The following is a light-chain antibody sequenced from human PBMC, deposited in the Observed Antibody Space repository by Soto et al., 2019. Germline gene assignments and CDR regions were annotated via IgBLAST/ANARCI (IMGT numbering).Light chain of an antibody. CDR2: GAS. CDR1: QSVDID. Sequence: EIVLTQSPGTLSVSPGERVTLSCRASQSVDIDLAWYQQKPGQAPRLLIYGASTRATDMPGRFRGSGAGAEFTLTISSLQSEDFATYYCQQYNSYSYTFGQGTKLEIK. J-gene: IGKJ2*01. CDR3: QQYNSYSYT. V-gene: IGKV3D-15*01.